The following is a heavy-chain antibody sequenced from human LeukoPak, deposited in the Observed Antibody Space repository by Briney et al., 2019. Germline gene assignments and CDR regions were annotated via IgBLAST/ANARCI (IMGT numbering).Heavy chain of an antibody. CDR2: IIPIFGTA. V-gene: IGHV1-69*05. CDR3: AGIVVPAAILVFDY. D-gene: IGHD2-2*01. CDR1: GGTFSSYA. Sequence: SVKVSCKASGGTFSSYAISWVRQAPGQGLEWMGGIIPIFGTANYAQKFQGRVTITTDESTSTAYMELSSLRSEDTAVYYCAGIVVPAAILVFDYWGQGTLVTVSS. J-gene: IGHJ4*02.